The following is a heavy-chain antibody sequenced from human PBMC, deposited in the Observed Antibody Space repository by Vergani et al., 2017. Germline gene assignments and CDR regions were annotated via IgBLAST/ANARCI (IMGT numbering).Heavy chain of an antibody. CDR2: ISAGGEST. CDR3: AKKWLTNEEVDS. D-gene: IGHD5-12*01. CDR1: GFLFSDYG. V-gene: IGHV3-23*01. J-gene: IGHJ4*02. Sequence: EVQLLESGGGLVQPGRSLRLPCAGSGFLFSDYGMTWVRQAPGRGLEWVSAISAGGESTFYADSVKGRFINSRDNSKNTVYLQMKRLSAEDAAVYYCAKKWLTNEEVDSWGQGTLVTVSS.